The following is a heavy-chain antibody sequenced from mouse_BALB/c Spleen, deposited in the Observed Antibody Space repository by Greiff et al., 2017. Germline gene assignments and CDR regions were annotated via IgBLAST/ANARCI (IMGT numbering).Heavy chain of an antibody. CDR1: GYTFTDYE. CDR3: TRGDYGYSLCAY. CDR2: IDPETGGT. D-gene: IGHD2-2*01. V-gene: IGHV1-15*01. Sequence: QVQLQQSGAELVRPGASVTLSCKASGYTFTDYEMHWVKQTPVHGLEWIGAIDPETGGTAYNQKFKGKATLTADKSSSTAYMELRSLTSEDSAVYYCTRGDYGYSLCAYWGQGTLVTVSA. J-gene: IGHJ3*01.